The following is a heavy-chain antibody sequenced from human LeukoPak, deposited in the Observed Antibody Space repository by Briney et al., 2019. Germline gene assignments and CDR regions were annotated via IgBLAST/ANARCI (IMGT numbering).Heavy chain of an antibody. J-gene: IGHJ6*02. CDR2: ISSSSSYI. CDR1: GFTFSSYS. CDR3: ARKGVYCSSTSCQIPYGMDV. V-gene: IGHV3-21*01. D-gene: IGHD2-2*01. Sequence: GGSLRLSCAASGFTFSSYSMNWVRQAPGKGLEWVSSISSSSSYIYYTDSVKGRFTISRDNAKNSLYLQMNSLRAEDTAVYYCARKGVYCSSTSCQIPYGMDVWGQGTTVTVSS.